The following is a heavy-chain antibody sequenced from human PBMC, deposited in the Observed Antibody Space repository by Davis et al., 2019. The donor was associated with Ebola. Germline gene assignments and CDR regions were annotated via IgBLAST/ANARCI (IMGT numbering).Heavy chain of an antibody. Sequence: ASVTVSCMASVYTFTGYYTHWVRQAPGQGLEWMGRINPNSGGTNYAQKFQGRVTMTRDTSISTAYMELSRLRSDDTAVYYCARRILWFGESPTYDFEYWRQGTLVTVSS. J-gene: IGHJ4*02. CDR1: VYTFTGYY. CDR3: ARRILWFGESPTYDFEY. D-gene: IGHD3-10*01. V-gene: IGHV1-2*06. CDR2: INPNSGGT.